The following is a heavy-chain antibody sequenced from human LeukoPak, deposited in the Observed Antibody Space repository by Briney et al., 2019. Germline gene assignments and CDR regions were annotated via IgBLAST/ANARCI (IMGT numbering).Heavy chain of an antibody. CDR1: GYTLTELS. CDR2: FDPEDGET. D-gene: IGHD3-22*01. CDR3: ASGYYYDSSRYML. J-gene: IGHJ4*02. V-gene: IGHV1-24*01. Sequence: ASVKVSCKVSGYTLTELSMHWVRQAPGKGLEGMGGFDPEDGETIYAQKFQGRVTLTEDTSTDTAYMELSSLRSEDTAVYYCASGYYYDSSRYMLWGQGTLVTVSS.